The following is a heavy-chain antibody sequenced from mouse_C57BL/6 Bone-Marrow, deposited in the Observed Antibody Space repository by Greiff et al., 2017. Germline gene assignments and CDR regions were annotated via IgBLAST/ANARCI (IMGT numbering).Heavy chain of an antibody. CDR2: IDPSDSYT. CDR1: GYTFTSYG. V-gene: IGHV1-69*01. CDR3: ARKGSYYAMDY. Sequence: QVQLQQSGAELARPGASVKLSCKASGYTFTSYGISWVKQRPGQGLEWIGEIDPSDSYTNYNQKFKGKSTLTVDKSSSTAYMQLSSLTSEDSAVYYCARKGSYYAMDYWGQGTSVTVSS. J-gene: IGHJ4*01.